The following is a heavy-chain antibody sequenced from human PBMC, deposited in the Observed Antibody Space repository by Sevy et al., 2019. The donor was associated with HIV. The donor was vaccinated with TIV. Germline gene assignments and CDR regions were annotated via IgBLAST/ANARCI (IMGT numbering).Heavy chain of an antibody. J-gene: IGHJ4*02. CDR2: IKQDAGQK. D-gene: IGHD2-2*01. CDR3: APAEGDYYFHY. CDR1: GFTFSKYW. Sequence: GGSLRLSCAASGFTFSKYWMGWVRQAPGKGLEWVANIKQDAGQKYYVDSVQGRFTISRDNAKNSLYLQMNSLRAEDTAVYFCAPAEGDYYFHYWGQGTLVTVSS. V-gene: IGHV3-7*01.